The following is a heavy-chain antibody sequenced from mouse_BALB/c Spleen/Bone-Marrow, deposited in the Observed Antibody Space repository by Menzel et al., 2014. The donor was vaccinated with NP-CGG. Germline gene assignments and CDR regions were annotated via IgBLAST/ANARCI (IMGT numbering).Heavy chain of an antibody. D-gene: IGHD2-14*01. CDR2: IWSGGST. CDR3: ARMDRSSYAMDY. V-gene: IGHV2-2*02. J-gene: IGHJ4*01. Sequence: VQLQQSGPGLVQPSQSLSITYTVSGFSLTSYGVHWVRQSPGKGLEWLGVIWSGGSTDYNAAFKSRLSISKDNSKSQVFFKMNSLQPNDTAIYYCARMDRSSYAMDYWGQGTSVTVSS. CDR1: GFSLTSYG.